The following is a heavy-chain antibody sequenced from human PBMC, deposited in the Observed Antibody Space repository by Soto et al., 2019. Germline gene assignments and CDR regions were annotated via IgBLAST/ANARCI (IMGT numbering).Heavy chain of an antibody. Sequence: QVQLVQSGAEVKKPGASVKVSCKGSGYTFTSYHINWVRQATGQGLEWMGWMNPNSGNTGYAQTLQGRVTMTWDTSISTAYMELSSLIFEDTAMYYCARGHISSTKNWLAPWGQGTLVTVSS. CDR1: GYTFTSYH. V-gene: IGHV1-8*01. D-gene: IGHD6-6*01. CDR3: ARGHISSTKNWLAP. CDR2: MNPNSGNT. J-gene: IGHJ5*02.